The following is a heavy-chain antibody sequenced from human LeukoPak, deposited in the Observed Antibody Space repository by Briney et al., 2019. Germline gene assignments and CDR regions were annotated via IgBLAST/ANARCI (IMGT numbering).Heavy chain of an antibody. V-gene: IGHV4-61*08. Sequence: SETLSLTCTVSGGSISSGDYYWSWIRQPPGKGLEWIGYIYYSGSTNYNPSLKSRVTISVDTSKNQFSLKLSSVTAADTAVYYCARGDYGGNDLDYWGQGTLVTVSS. CDR2: IYYSGST. CDR3: ARGDYGGNDLDY. CDR1: GGSISSGDYY. J-gene: IGHJ4*02. D-gene: IGHD4-23*01.